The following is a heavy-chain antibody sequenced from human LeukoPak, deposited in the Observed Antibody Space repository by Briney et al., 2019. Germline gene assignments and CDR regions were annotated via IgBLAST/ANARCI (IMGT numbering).Heavy chain of an antibody. CDR3: ASACSSTSCKRRFDY. CDR2: INHSGST. D-gene: IGHD2-2*01. V-gene: IGHV4-34*01. Sequence: KPSETLSLTCAVYGGSFSGYYWSWIRQPPGKGLEWIGEINHSGSTNYNPSLKSRVTISVDTSKNQFSLKLSSVTAADTAVYYCASACSSTSCKRRFDYWGQGTLVTVSS. CDR1: GGSFSGYY. J-gene: IGHJ4*02.